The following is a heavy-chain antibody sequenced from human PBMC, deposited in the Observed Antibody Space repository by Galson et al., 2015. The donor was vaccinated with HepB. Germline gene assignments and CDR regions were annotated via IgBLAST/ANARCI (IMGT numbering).Heavy chain of an antibody. D-gene: IGHD3-10*01. CDR2: ILYDGSNK. V-gene: IGHV3-30*04. Sequence: SLRLSCAASGLTFSSYGMHWVRQAPGKGLEWVAGILYDGSNKQYADSVKGRLTISRDNSKNTLYLQMNSLRGEDTAVYYCARTRSRGIIGHSYYFDYWGQGTLVTV. CDR3: ARTRSRGIIGHSYYFDY. CDR1: GLTFSSYG. J-gene: IGHJ4*02.